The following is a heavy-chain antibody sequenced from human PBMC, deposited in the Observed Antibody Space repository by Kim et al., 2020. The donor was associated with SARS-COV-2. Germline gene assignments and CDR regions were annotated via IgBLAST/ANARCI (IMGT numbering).Heavy chain of an antibody. CDR3: ASNPSSPIYYYYGMDV. J-gene: IGHJ6*04. V-gene: IGHV3-33*08. Sequence: GGSLRLSCAASGFTFSSYGMHWVRQAPGKGLEWVSVIWCDGSNKYYADSVKGRFTISRDNSKNTLYLQMNSLRAEDTAVYYCASNPSSPIYYYYGMDVGGEEPTDTVSS. D-gene: IGHD6-13*01. CDR2: IWCDGSNK. CDR1: GFTFSSYG.